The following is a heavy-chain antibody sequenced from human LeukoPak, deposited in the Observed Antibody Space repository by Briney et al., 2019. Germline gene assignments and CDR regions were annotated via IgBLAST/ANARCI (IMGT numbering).Heavy chain of an antibody. CDR3: AKDAMYSSSWAV. Sequence: GGSLRLSCAASGFTFSSYAMSWVRQAPGKGLEWVAVISYDGSNKYYADSVKGRFTISRDNSKNTLYLQMNSLRAEDTAVYYCAKDAMYSSSWAVWGQGTTVTVSS. CDR1: GFTFSSYA. CDR2: ISYDGSNK. V-gene: IGHV3-30*18. J-gene: IGHJ6*02. D-gene: IGHD6-13*01.